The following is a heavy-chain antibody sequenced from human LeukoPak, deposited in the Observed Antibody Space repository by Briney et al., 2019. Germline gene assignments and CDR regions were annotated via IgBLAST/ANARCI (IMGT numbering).Heavy chain of an antibody. Sequence: SETLSLTCAVSSGSISSYYWSWIRQPPGKGLEWSGYIYYSGSTNYNPSLKSRVTISVDTPKNQFSLKLSSVTAADTAVYYCARARQWLVPHSAFDIWGQGTMVTVSS. CDR2: IYYSGST. CDR1: SGSISSYY. V-gene: IGHV4-59*01. J-gene: IGHJ3*02. CDR3: ARARQWLVPHSAFDI. D-gene: IGHD6-19*01.